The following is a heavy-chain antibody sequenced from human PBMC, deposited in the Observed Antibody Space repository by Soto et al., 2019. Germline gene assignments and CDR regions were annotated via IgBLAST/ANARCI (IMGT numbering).Heavy chain of an antibody. V-gene: IGHV4-39*01. D-gene: IGHD4-4*01. CDR2: IYYSGST. Sequence: SETLSLTCTVSGGSISSSSYYWGWIRQPPGKGLEWIGSIYYSGSTYYNPSLKSRVTISVDTSKNQFSLKLSSVTAADTAVYYCARHGHSNYGAEGYYYYYGMDVWGQGTTVTVSS. CDR1: GGSISSSSYY. CDR3: ARHGHSNYGAEGYYYYYGMDV. J-gene: IGHJ6*02.